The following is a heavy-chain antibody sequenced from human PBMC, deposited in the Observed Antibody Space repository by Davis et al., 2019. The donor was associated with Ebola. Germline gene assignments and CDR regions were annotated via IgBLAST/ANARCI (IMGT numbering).Heavy chain of an antibody. CDR3: ARDRYYVSGTYPTLDV. V-gene: IGHV3-48*01. J-gene: IGHJ6*02. Sequence: GESLKISCAASGFTFSSYAMSWVRQAPGKGLEWVSYISSSSSIIYYADSVKGRFTISRDNAKNSLYLQMNSLRAEDTAVYYCARDRYYVSGTYPTLDVWGQGTTVTVSS. D-gene: IGHD3-10*01. CDR2: ISSSSSII. CDR1: GFTFSSYA.